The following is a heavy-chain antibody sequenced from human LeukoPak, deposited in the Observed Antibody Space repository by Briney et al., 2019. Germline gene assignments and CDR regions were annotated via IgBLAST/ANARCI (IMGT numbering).Heavy chain of an antibody. J-gene: IGHJ6*03. CDR1: GGSVSSSSYY. D-gene: IGHD3-10*01. V-gene: IGHV4-39*01. CDR3: ASVRRGFGESSKYYAYYYMGV. Sequence: SETLSLTCTVSGGSVSSSSYYWGWIRQPPGKGLEWIGSIYYSGSTYYNPSLKSRVTISVDTPKNQFSLKLSSVTAADTAVYYCASVRRGFGESSKYYAYYYMGVWGKGTTVTISS. CDR2: IYYSGST.